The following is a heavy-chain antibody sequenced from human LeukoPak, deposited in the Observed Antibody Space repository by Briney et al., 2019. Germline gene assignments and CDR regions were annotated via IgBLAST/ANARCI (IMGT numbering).Heavy chain of an antibody. CDR3: ARDPYGTWYFDL. CDR2: INPNSGDT. V-gene: IGHV1-2*02. D-gene: IGHD3-10*01. J-gene: IGHJ2*01. Sequence: ASVKVSCKASGYTFINHYIHWVRQAPGHGLEWMGWINPNSGDTNYAQKFQGRVTMTRDTSISTAYMELSRLRSDDTAVYYCARDPYGTWYFDLWGRGTLVTVSS. CDR1: GYTFINHY.